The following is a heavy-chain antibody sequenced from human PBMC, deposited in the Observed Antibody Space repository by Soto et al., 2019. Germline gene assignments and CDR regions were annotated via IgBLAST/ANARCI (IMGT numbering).Heavy chain of an antibody. CDR1: GASISSFN. J-gene: IGHJ2*01. D-gene: IGHD6-13*01. CDR2: LNIAGTI. V-gene: IGHV4-4*07. CDR3: ARDRGEYTSSWFWYFSH. Sequence: SETVSLTCSVSGASISSFNWNWVRQPAGKGPEWVGRLNIAGTINYNPSLKSRITMSMDTSKNQISLHLRSVTAADTAIYYCARDRGEYTSSWFWYFSHWGHGTLVTVS.